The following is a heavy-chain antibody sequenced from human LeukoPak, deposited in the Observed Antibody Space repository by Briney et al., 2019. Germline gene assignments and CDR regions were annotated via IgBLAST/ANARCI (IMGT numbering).Heavy chain of an antibody. Sequence: ASVKVSCKASGYTFTSYDINWVRQATGQGLEWMGWMNPNSGNTGYAQKFQGRVTMTRNTSISTAYMELSSLRSEDTAVYYCARGRRPRSYYYYYMDVWGKGTTVTVSS. CDR1: GYTFTSYD. CDR3: ARGRRPRSYYYYYMDV. V-gene: IGHV1-8*01. J-gene: IGHJ6*03. CDR2: MNPNSGNT.